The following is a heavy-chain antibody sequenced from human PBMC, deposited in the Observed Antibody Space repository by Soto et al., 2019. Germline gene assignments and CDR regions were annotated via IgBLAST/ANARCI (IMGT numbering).Heavy chain of an antibody. Sequence: QVQLQQWGAGLLKPSETLSLTCAVYGGSLSDYYWTWIRQPPGKGPECIAEINHSGSINYNPSLKSRVTISIGTSKNQFSLKLSSVPAADTAVYYCARNDYSDYYYYGMDVWGQGTTVTVSS. V-gene: IGHV4-34*01. D-gene: IGHD1-1*01. J-gene: IGHJ6*02. CDR1: GGSLSDYY. CDR2: INHSGSI. CDR3: ARNDYSDYYYYGMDV.